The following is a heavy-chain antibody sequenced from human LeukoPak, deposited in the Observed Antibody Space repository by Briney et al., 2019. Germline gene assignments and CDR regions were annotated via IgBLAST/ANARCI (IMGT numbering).Heavy chain of an antibody. D-gene: IGHD4-17*01. Sequence: PSETLSLTCAVYGGSFSGYYWSWIRQPPGKGLEWIGEINHSGSTNYNPSLKSRVTISVDTSKNQFSLKLSSVTAADTAVYYCARTPDYGDYVDYWGQGTLVTVSS. CDR2: INHSGST. CDR1: GGSFSGYY. J-gene: IGHJ4*02. CDR3: ARTPDYGDYVDY. V-gene: IGHV4-34*01.